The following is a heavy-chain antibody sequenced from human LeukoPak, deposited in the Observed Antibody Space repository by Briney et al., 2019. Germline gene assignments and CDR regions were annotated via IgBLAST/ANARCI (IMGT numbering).Heavy chain of an antibody. CDR2: ISASGGTT. D-gene: IGHD2-15*01. CDR1: GFIFRTYT. V-gene: IGHV3-23*01. CDR3: AKGRSNNGYSPFDY. Sequence: GGSLRLSCAASGFIFRTYTMSWVRQAPGKGLEWVSRISASGGTTYNADSVKGRFTISRDNSKDTLYLQMKSLRADDTAVYYCAKGRSNNGYSPFDYWGQGTLVTVSS. J-gene: IGHJ4*02.